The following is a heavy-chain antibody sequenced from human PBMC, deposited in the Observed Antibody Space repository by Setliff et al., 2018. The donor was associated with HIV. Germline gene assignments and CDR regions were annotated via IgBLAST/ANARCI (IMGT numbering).Heavy chain of an antibody. D-gene: IGHD3-10*01. CDR2: MNRDGSEK. J-gene: IGHJ3*02. Sequence: GGSLRLSCAASGFTFSSSWMTWVRQAPGRGLEYVAGMNRDGSEKGYADSAKGRFSISRDNAKNSLYLQMSSLRTEDTAVYFCARDPAFGAFDIWGQGTMVTVSS. V-gene: IGHV3-7*04. CDR1: GFTFSSSW. CDR3: ARDPAFGAFDI.